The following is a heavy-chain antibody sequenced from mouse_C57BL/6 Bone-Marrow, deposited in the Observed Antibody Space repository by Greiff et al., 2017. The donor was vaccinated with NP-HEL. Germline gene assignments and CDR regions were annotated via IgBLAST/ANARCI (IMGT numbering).Heavy chain of an antibody. J-gene: IGHJ4*01. D-gene: IGHD2-3*01. Sequence: EVQGVESGGGLVKPGGSLKLSCAASGFTFSDYGMHWVRQAPEKGLEWVAYISSGSSTIYYADTVKGRFTISRDNAKNTLFLQMTSLRSEDTAMYYCARCYRGWLYYAMDYWGQGTSVTVSA. CDR2: ISSGSSTI. CDR1: GFTFSDYG. CDR3: ARCYRGWLYYAMDY. V-gene: IGHV5-17*01.